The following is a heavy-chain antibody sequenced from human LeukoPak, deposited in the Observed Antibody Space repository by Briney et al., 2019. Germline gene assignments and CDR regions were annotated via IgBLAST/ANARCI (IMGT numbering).Heavy chain of an antibody. CDR1: GFTFSSYA. J-gene: IGHJ6*02. Sequence: GGSLRLSCAASGFTFSSYAMSWVRQAPGKGLEWVSAISGSGGSTYYADSVKGRFTISRDNSKNTLYLQMNSLRAEDTAVYYCAKGPEDYGDYDDYYYYYGMDVWGQGTTVTVSS. CDR3: AKGPEDYGDYDDYYYYYGMDV. V-gene: IGHV3-23*01. CDR2: ISGSGGST. D-gene: IGHD4-17*01.